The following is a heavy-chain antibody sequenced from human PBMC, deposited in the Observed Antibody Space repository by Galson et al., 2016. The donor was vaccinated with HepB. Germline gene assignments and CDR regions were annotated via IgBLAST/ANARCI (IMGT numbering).Heavy chain of an antibody. V-gene: IGHV3-7*03. CDR1: GFTFRGYW. CDR2: INQDGSEK. J-gene: IGHJ4*02. D-gene: IGHD3-9*01. Sequence: LRLSCAASGFTFRGYWMNWFRQAPGKGLEWVAYINQDGSEKSCVDSLKGRFTISRDNTKNSLYLQMNSLRAEDTAVYYCAREHDRNTPDYWGQGTLVTVSS. CDR3: AREHDRNTPDY.